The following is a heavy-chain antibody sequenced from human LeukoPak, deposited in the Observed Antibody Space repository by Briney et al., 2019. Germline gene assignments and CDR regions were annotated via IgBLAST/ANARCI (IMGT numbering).Heavy chain of an antibody. J-gene: IGHJ6*02. CDR2: INQDGSQK. Sequence: GGSLRLSCAASGFTFGSCWMNWVRQTPGKGLEWVANINQDGSQKFYVDSVKGRFTISRDNANNSLYLQMNSLRAEDTAVYYCARVSGYGYGGHYYGMDVWGQGTTVTVSS. CDR3: ARVSGYGYGGHYYGMDV. V-gene: IGHV3-7*03. CDR1: GFTFGSCW. D-gene: IGHD5-18*01.